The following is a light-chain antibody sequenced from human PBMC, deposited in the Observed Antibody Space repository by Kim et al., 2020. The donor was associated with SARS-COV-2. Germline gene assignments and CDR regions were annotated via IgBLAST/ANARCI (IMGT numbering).Light chain of an antibody. CDR3: SSYAGSYTWV. Sequence: GQSVTISCTGTSSDVGRYNYVSWYQQHPGKAPKLMIYDVTKRPSGVPDRFSGSKSGNTASLTISGLQAEDETDYYCSSYAGSYTWVFGGGTKLTVL. CDR2: DVT. J-gene: IGLJ3*02. V-gene: IGLV2-11*01. CDR1: SSDVGRYNY.